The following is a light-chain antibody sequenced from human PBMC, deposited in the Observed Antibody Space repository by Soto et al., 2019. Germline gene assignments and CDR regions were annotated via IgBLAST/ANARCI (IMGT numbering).Light chain of an antibody. Sequence: EIVLTQSPATLSLSPWXRXXLXXXXSPSVTNYLAWYQQKPGQPPRLPIYGAFNRAAGIPARFSGSGSGTDFTLTISSLEPEDSAVYYCQQRNIWPPVTFGQGTKVDIK. CDR3: QQRNIWPPVT. CDR1: PSVTNY. J-gene: IGKJ1*01. V-gene: IGKV3-11*01. CDR2: GAF.